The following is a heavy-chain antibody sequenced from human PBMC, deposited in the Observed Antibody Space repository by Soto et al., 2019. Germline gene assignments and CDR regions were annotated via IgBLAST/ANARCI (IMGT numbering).Heavy chain of an antibody. D-gene: IGHD3-3*02. Sequence: PSETLSLTCAVYGGSLSGYDWTWIRQPPGTGLEWIGEINHSGSGNYNPSLKSRVTISVDTSKNQFSLKLSSVTAADTAVYYCASPKIAFYNWFDPRGQGTLVTVSS. V-gene: IGHV4-34*01. CDR1: GGSLSGYD. J-gene: IGHJ5*02. CDR2: INHSGSG. CDR3: ASPKIAFYNWFDP.